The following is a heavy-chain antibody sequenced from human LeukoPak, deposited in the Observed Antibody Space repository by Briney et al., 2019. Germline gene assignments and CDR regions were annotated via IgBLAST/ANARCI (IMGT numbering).Heavy chain of an antibody. J-gene: IGHJ5*02. CDR1: GYTFSDYY. CDR2: INPKSGGT. V-gene: IGHV1-2*02. Sequence: ASVKVSCTASGYTFSDYYIHWLRQAPGQGLEWMGWINPKSGGTNYAQYFQGRVTMTRDTSSTPVYMDLTRLRSDDTAVYFCARPLGSLKEYWWFDPWGQGTLVTVSS. CDR3: ARPLGSLKEYWWFDP. D-gene: IGHD2/OR15-2a*01.